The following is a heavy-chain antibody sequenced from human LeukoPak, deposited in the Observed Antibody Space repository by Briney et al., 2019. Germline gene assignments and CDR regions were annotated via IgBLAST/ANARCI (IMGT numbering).Heavy chain of an antibody. CDR3: ARENRNYALDY. J-gene: IGHJ4*02. D-gene: IGHD1-7*01. CDR1: GGSFSGYY. Sequence: SETLSLTCAVYGGSFSGYYWSWIRQPPGKGLEWIGYIYYSGSTNYNPSLKSRVTISVDTSKNQFSLKLSSVTAADTAVYYCARENRNYALDYWGQGTLVTVSS. CDR2: IYYSGST. V-gene: IGHV4-59*12.